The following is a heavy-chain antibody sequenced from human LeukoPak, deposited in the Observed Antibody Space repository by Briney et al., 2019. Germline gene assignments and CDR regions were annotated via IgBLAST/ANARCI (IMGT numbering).Heavy chain of an antibody. V-gene: IGHV3-53*01. CDR2: IYSGGST. Sequence: PGGSLRLSCAASGFTVSSNYMSWVRQAPGKGLEWVSVIYSGGSTYYADSVKGRFTISRDNSKNTLYLQMDSLRAEDTAVYYCARAFGYSYGYYMDVWGKGTTVTVSS. J-gene: IGHJ6*03. CDR3: ARAFGYSYGYYMDV. D-gene: IGHD5-18*01. CDR1: GFTVSSNY.